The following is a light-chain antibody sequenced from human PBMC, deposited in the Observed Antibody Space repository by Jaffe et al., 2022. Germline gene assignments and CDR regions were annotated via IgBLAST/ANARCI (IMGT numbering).Light chain of an antibody. V-gene: IGKV1-5*03. J-gene: IGKJ1*01. CDR1: QSISNC. Sequence: DIQMTQSPSTLSASVGDRVTITCRASQSISNCLAWFQQKPGKAPKLLISKASSLESGVPSRFSGSGSGTEFTLTISSLQPDDFATYYCQQYNSYPWTFGHGTKVEIK. CDR3: QQYNSYPWT. CDR2: KAS.